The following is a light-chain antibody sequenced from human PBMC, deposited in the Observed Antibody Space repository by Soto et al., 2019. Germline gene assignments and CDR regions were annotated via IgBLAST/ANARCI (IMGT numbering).Light chain of an antibody. Sequence: EIVLTQSPGTLSLSPGERATLSCRASQSLGSSQLAWYQQKPGQAPKVLIYGASSRATGIPDRFSGSGSGTDFTLTINRLEPEDFAVYYCQQYGDWRTFGQGTRVEIK. J-gene: IGKJ1*01. CDR3: QQYGDWRT. V-gene: IGKV3-20*01. CDR1: QSLGSSQ. CDR2: GAS.